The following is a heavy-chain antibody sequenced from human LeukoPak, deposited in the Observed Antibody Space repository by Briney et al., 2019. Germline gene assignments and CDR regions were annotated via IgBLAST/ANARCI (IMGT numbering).Heavy chain of an antibody. D-gene: IGHD6-19*01. CDR1: GFTFSSYA. J-gene: IGHJ4*02. CDR2: ISSSSSYI. V-gene: IGHV3-21*01. CDR3: ARDYSSGWYPNFDY. Sequence: PGGSLRLSCAASGFTFSSYAMSWVRQAPGKGLEWVSSISSSSSYIYYADSVKGRFTISRDNAKSSLYLQMNSLRAEDTAVYYCARDYSSGWYPNFDYWGQGTLVTVSS.